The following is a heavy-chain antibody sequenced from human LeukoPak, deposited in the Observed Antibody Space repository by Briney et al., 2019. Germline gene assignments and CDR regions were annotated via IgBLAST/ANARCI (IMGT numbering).Heavy chain of an antibody. Sequence: PPGGSLRLSCAASGFTVSSNYMSWVRQAPGQGVEGVSVIYSGGSTYYADSVKGRFTISRDNSKNTLYLQMNSLRAEDTAVYYCARDHQLWFGESFPNASDIWGQGTMVTVSS. D-gene: IGHD3-10*01. V-gene: IGHV3-53*01. CDR2: IYSGGST. CDR3: ARDHQLWFGESFPNASDI. J-gene: IGHJ3*02. CDR1: GFTVSSNY.